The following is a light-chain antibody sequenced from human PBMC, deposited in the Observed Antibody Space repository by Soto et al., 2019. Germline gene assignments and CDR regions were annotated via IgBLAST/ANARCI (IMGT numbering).Light chain of an antibody. J-gene: IGLJ1*01. V-gene: IGLV1-47*02. CDR3: AAWDASLSGHV. Sequence: QSVLTQSPSASGTPGQRVTISCYGSSSNIGSYPVYWYQQLPGTAPKLLINSDDQRPSGVPDRFSASKSGTSASLAISGLRSEDEADYYCAAWDASLSGHVFGAGTTLTVL. CDR1: SSNIGSYP. CDR2: SDD.